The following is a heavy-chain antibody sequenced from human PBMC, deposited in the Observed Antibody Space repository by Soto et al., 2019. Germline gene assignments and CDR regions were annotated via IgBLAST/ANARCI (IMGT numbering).Heavy chain of an antibody. CDR2: IGTNGIST. J-gene: IGHJ4*02. CDR1: GISFSRFT. CDR3: ARDGECSSTSCYVDY. Sequence: GGSLRLSCAASGISFSRFTMHWVRQAPGKGLEYVSGIGTNGISTYYASSVKGRFTISRDSSKNTLYLQMGSLRTEDMAVYYCARDGECSSTSCYVDYWGQGTLVTVSS. D-gene: IGHD2-2*03. V-gene: IGHV3-64*01.